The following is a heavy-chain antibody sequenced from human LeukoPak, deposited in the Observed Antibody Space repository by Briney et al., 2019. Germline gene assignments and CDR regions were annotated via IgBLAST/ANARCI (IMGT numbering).Heavy chain of an antibody. CDR3: ARGGPTSPSNGSGGSCYSAVRIEPHFDY. V-gene: IGHV4-34*01. CDR1: GGSFSGYY. D-gene: IGHD2-15*01. CDR2: IYHSGST. J-gene: IGHJ4*02. Sequence: SETLSLTCAVYGGSFSGYYWSWIRQPPGKGLEWIGEIYHSGSTNYNPSPKSRVTISVDTSKNQFSLKLSSVTAADTAVYYCARGGPTSPSNGSGGSCYSAVRIEPHFDYWGQGTLVTVSS.